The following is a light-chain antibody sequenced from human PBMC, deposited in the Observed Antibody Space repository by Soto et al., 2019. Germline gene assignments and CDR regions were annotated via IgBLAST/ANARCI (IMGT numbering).Light chain of an antibody. CDR2: EVS. J-gene: IGLJ2*01. Sequence: QPVLTQPPSASGSPGQSVTISCTGTSSDVGDYNYVSWYQQHPGKAPKLMIYEVSKRPSGVPDRFSGSKSGNTASLTVSGLQTEDEADYYCSSYGGINNVIFGGGTQLTVL. CDR3: SSYGGINNVI. CDR1: SSDVGDYNY. V-gene: IGLV2-8*01.